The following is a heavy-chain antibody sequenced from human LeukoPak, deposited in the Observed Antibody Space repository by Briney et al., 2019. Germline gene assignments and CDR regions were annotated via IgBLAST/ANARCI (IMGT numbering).Heavy chain of an antibody. CDR1: GLTFSSYE. J-gene: IGHJ5*02. V-gene: IGHV3-48*03. Sequence: GGSLRLSCAASGLTFSSYEMNWVRQAPGKGLEWVSYISSYGNSIYYADSVKGRFTISRDNAKNSLYLQMNSLRAEDTAVYYCARDQYSYGFVNWFDPWGQGTLVTVSS. CDR2: ISSYGNSI. D-gene: IGHD5-18*01. CDR3: ARDQYSYGFVNWFDP.